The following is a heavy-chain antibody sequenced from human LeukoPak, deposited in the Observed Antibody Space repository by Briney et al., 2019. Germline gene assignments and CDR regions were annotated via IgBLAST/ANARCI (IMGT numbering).Heavy chain of an antibody. CDR1: GYSLTTFH. CDR2: MSPTSGNT. Sequence: ASVKVSCKASGYSLTTFHINWVRQATGQGLEWMGWMSPTSGNTGYAEKLQGRVSMTRNTSIDTAYMELSSLKSEDTAVYYCARSLAGRTYYYYMDAWGSGTTVTVSS. V-gene: IGHV1-8*01. CDR3: ARSLAGRTYYYYMDA. D-gene: IGHD6-6*01. J-gene: IGHJ6*03.